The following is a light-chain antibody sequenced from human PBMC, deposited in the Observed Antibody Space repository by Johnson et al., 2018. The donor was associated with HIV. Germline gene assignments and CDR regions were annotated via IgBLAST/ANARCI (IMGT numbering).Light chain of an antibody. CDR1: SSNIGNNY. Sequence: QSVLTQPPSVSAAPGQKVTISCSGSSSNIGNNYVSWYQQLPGTAPKLLIYDNNKRPSGIPDRFSGSKSGTSATLGITGLQTGDEADYYCGTWDNGLSHGGVFGTGTKVTVL. CDR2: DNN. CDR3: GTWDNGLSHGGV. V-gene: IGLV1-51*01. J-gene: IGLJ1*01.